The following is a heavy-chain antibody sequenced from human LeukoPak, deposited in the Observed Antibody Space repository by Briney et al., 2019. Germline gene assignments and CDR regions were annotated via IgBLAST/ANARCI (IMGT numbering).Heavy chain of an antibody. CDR3: ARNQYSGSYYSAMGY. V-gene: IGHV3-48*04. CDR2: ISSSSSTI. J-gene: IGHJ4*02. CDR1: GFTFSSYS. D-gene: IGHD1-26*01. Sequence: PGGSLRLSCAASGFTFSSYSMNWVRQAPGKGLEWVSYISSSSSTIYYADSVKGRFTISRDNAKNSLYLQMSSLRAEDTAVYYCARNQYSGSYYSAMGYWGQGTLVTVSS.